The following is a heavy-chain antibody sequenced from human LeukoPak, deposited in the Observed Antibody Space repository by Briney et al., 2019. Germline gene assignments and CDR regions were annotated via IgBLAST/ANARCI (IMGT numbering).Heavy chain of an antibody. D-gene: IGHD3-22*01. J-gene: IGHJ3*02. Sequence: SGPTLVNPTQTLTLTCTFSGFSLTTSGTCVSWIRQPPGKALEWIGEIDHSGNTNYKSSLKSRATTSVDTSKKQFSLTLRSVTAADTAVYYCARGGNSGYHDAFDIWGQGTEVTIS. CDR3: ARGGNSGYHDAFDI. V-gene: IGHV4-31*03. CDR1: GFSLTTSGTC. CDR2: IDHSGNT.